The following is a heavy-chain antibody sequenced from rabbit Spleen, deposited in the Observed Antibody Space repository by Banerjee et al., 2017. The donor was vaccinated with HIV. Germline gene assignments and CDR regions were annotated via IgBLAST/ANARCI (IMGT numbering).Heavy chain of an antibody. CDR1: GFTLSSYY. D-gene: IGHD4-1*01. CDR3: ARETSGGWGVVLYYFRL. V-gene: IGHV1S7*01. CDR2: IDPVFGIT. J-gene: IGHJ4*01. Sequence: QSLEESGGDLVQPGGSLKLSCKASGFTLSSYYMNWVRQAPGKGLEWIGYIDPVFGITYYANWVNGRFSISRENAQNTLYLQLNSLTAADTATYFCARETSGGWGVVLYYFRLWGPGTLVTVS.